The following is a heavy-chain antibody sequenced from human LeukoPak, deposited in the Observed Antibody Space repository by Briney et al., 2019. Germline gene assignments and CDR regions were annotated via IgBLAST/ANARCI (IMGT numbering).Heavy chain of an antibody. D-gene: IGHD2-2*01. CDR3: ARDFYQSFDY. V-gene: IGHV3-23*01. CDR1: GFTFSNYA. Sequence: GGSLRLSCAASGFTFSNYAMNWVRQAPGKGLEWVSAISGSGDSTFYADSVKGRFTISRDNSKNTLYLQMNSLRAEDTAVYYCARDFYQSFDYWGQGTLVTVSS. CDR2: ISGSGDST. J-gene: IGHJ4*02.